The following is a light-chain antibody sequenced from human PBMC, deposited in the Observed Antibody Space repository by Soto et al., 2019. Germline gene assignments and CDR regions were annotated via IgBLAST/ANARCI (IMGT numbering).Light chain of an antibody. CDR3: CSYAGSNTWL. V-gene: IGLV2-11*01. CDR1: SSDVGAYSF. CDR2: DGI. Sequence: QSALTQPRSVSGSPGQSVTISCTGTSSDVGAYSFVSWYQQEPGKAPKLMIYDGIKRPSGVPDRFSGSKSGNTASLTISGLQAEDESDYYCCSYAGSNTWLFGGGTKLTVL. J-gene: IGLJ3*02.